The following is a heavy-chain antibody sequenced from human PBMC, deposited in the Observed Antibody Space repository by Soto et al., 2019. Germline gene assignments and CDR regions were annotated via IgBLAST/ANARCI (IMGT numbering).Heavy chain of an antibody. J-gene: IGHJ4*02. V-gene: IGHV4-30-4*01. D-gene: IGHD5-12*01. CDR3: ARVGWLRFAEY. CDR2: IYYSGST. Sequence: SETLSLTCTVSGGSISSGDYYWSWIRQPPGKGLEWIGYIYYSGSTYYNPSLKSRVTISVDTSKNQFSLKLSSVTAADTAVYYCARVGWLRFAEYWGQGTLVTVSS. CDR1: GGSISSGDYY.